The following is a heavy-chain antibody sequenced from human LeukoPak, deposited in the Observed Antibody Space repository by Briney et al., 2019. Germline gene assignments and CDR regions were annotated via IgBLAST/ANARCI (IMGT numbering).Heavy chain of an antibody. CDR1: GFIFSDYD. J-gene: IGHJ4*02. D-gene: IGHD2-2*01. V-gene: IGHV3-48*03. Sequence: PGGSLRLSCAVSGFIFSDYDMNWVRQAPGKGLEGVSYISSSSRKIYYADSVKGRFTISRANATNSLYLQTNSLRADDTAIDYCARGPRDPTEYCSRSACAPTYEVWGKGALVTVSP. CDR3: ARGPRDPTEYCSRSACAPTYEV. CDR2: ISSSSRKI.